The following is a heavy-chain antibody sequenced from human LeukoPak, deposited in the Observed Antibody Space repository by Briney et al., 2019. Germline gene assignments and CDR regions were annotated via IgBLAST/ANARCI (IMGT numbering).Heavy chain of an antibody. Sequence: GGSLRLSCAASGFTFSSYATSWVRQAPGKGLEWVSAISGSGGSTYYADSVKGRFTISRDNSKNTLYLQMNSLRAEDTAVYYCAKSSGYYYDSSGYVPFDYWGQGTLVTVSS. CDR2: ISGSGGST. D-gene: IGHD3-22*01. CDR1: GFTFSSYA. CDR3: AKSSGYYYDSSGYVPFDY. V-gene: IGHV3-23*01. J-gene: IGHJ4*02.